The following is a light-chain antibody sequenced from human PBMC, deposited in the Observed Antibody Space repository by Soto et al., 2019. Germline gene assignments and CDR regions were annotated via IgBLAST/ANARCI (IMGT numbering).Light chain of an antibody. CDR1: SSDVGSYNR. CDR2: EVS. Sequence: QSALTQPPSVSGSPGQSVTISCTGTSSDVGSYNRVSWYQQPPGTAPKLIIYEVSNRPSGVPDRFFGPKSGNTASLTISGLQAEDEADYYCSSFTSSNTWVFGGGTQLTVL. V-gene: IGLV2-18*02. CDR3: SSFTSSNTWV. J-gene: IGLJ3*02.